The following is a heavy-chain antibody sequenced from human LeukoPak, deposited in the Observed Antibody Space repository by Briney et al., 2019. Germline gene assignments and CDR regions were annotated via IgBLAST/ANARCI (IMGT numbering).Heavy chain of an antibody. CDR3: ARDIVVVPAAGGWNYHFDY. CDR2: IIPIFGTA. Sequence: ASVKVSCKASGGTFSSYAISWVRQAPGQGLEWMGGIIPIFGTANYAQKFQGRVTITADESTSTAYMELSSLRSEDTAVYYCARDIVVVPAAGGWNYHFDYWGQGTLVTVSS. J-gene: IGHJ4*02. CDR1: GGTFSSYA. D-gene: IGHD2-2*01. V-gene: IGHV1-69*13.